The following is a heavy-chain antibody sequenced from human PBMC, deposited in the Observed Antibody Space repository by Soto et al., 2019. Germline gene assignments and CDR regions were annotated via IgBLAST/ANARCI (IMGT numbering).Heavy chain of an antibody. CDR2: IYYSGST. J-gene: IGHJ4*02. D-gene: IGHD3-10*01. CDR1: GGSISSYY. V-gene: IGHV4-59*01. Sequence: SETLSLTCTVSGGSISSYYWSWIRQPPGKGLEWIGYIYYSGSTNYNPSPKSRVTISVDTSKNQFSLKLSSVTAADTAVYYCARSQGCGELYYFDYWGQGTLVTVSS. CDR3: ARSQGCGELYYFDY.